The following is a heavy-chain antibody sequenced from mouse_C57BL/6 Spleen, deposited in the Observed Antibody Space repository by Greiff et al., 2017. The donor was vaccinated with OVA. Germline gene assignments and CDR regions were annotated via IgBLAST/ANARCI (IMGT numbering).Heavy chain of an antibody. CDR3: ARRHYGSSFYFDY. CDR2: IYPRDGST. V-gene: IGHV1-78*01. CDR1: GYTFTDHT. D-gene: IGHD1-1*01. J-gene: IGHJ2*01. Sequence: VKLQQSDAELVKPGASVKISCKVSGYTFTDHTIHWMKQRPEQGLEWIGYIYPRDGSTKYNEKFKGKATLTADKSSSTAYMQLNSLTSEDSAVYFCARRHYGSSFYFDYWGQGTTLTVSS.